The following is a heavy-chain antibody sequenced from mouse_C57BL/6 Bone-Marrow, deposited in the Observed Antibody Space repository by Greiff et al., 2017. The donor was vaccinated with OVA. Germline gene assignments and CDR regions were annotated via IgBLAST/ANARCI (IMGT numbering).Heavy chain of an antibody. CDR2: IYPRDGST. Sequence: QVQLKQSGPELVKPGASVKLSCKASGYTFTSYDINWVKQRPGQGLEWIGWIYPRDGSTKYNEKFKGKATLTVDTSSSTAYMELHSLTSEDSAVYFCARSEDGYYLYAMDYWGQGTSVTVSS. CDR3: ARSEDGYYLYAMDY. CDR1: GYTFTSYD. J-gene: IGHJ4*01. D-gene: IGHD2-3*01. V-gene: IGHV1-85*01.